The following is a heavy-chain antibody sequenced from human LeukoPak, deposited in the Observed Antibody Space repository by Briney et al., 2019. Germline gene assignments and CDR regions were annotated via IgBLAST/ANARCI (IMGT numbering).Heavy chain of an antibody. CDR1: GGSISGGGYS. Sequence: SETLSLTCAVSGGSISGGGYSWSWIRQPPGKGLEWIGYIYHSGSTYYNPSLKSRVTISVDRSKNQFSLKLSSVTAADTAVYYCARDSGPLDYWGQGTLVTVSS. V-gene: IGHV4-30-2*01. CDR2: IYHSGST. CDR3: ARDSGPLDY. J-gene: IGHJ4*02.